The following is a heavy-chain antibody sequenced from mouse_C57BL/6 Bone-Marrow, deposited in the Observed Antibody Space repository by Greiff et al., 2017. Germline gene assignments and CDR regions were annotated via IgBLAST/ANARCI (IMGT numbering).Heavy chain of an antibody. CDR1: GYTFTDYE. D-gene: IGHD1-1*01. V-gene: IGHV1-15*01. Sequence: VQLKQSGAELVRPGASVTLSCKASGYTFTDYEMHWVKQTPVHGLEWIGAIDPETGGTAYNQKFKGKAILTADKSSSTAYMELRSLTSEDSAVYYCTEGTVVAYYYAMDYWGQGTSVTVSA. J-gene: IGHJ4*01. CDR3: TEGTVVAYYYAMDY. CDR2: IDPETGGT.